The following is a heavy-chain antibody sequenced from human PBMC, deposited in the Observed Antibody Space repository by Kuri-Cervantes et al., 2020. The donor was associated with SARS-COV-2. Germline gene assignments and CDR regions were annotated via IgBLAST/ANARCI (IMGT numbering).Heavy chain of an antibody. CDR3: ARDRGKIAARVYYYYGMDV. CDR2: ISSNGGST. V-gene: IGHV3-64D*08. D-gene: IGHD6-6*01. CDR1: GFTFSSYA. Sequence: GESLKISCSASGFTFSSYAMHWVRQAPGKGLEYVSAISSNGGSTYYADSVKGRFTISRDNSKNTLYLQMSSLRAEDTAVYYCARDRGKIAARVYYYYGMDVWGQGTTVTVSS. J-gene: IGHJ6*02.